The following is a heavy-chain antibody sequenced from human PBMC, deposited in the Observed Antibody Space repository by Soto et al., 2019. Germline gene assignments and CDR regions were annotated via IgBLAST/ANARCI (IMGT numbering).Heavy chain of an antibody. CDR2: ISSSSSYI. D-gene: IGHD6-13*01. CDR1: GSTFSSYS. V-gene: IGHV3-21*01. Sequence: EVQLVESGGGLVKPGGSLRLSCAASGSTFSSYSMNWVRQAPGKGLEWVSSISSSSSYIYYADSVKGRFTITRDNAKNSRYLQMNSLRAEATAVYYCARAGVEQQLYGMDVWGQGTTVTVS. CDR3: ARAGVEQQLYGMDV. J-gene: IGHJ6*02.